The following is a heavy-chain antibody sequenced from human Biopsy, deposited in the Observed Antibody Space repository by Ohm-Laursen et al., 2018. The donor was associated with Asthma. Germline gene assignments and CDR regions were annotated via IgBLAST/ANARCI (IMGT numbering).Heavy chain of an antibody. V-gene: IGHV4-39*01. D-gene: IGHD6-13*01. CDR2: IYYSGTT. Sequence: SDTLSLTCSLSSGSGGYMRSGNYYWGWIRQPPGKGLEWIGSIYYSGTTYYTPSLESRVTLSADTSKNQFSLKLTSVTAADTAVYYCVRGSSSWHHGPFHYYYGLDVWGQGTTATVSS. J-gene: IGHJ6*02. CDR1: SGSGGYMRSGNYY. CDR3: VRGSSSWHHGPFHYYYGLDV.